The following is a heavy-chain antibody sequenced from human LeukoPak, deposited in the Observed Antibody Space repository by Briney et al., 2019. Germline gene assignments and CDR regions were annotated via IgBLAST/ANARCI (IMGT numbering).Heavy chain of an antibody. CDR1: GGSFSGYY. J-gene: IGHJ5*02. Sequence: SETLSLTCAVYGGSFSGYYWSWIRQPPGKGLEWIGEINHSGSTNYNPSLKSRVTISVDTSKNQFSLKLSSVTAADTAVYYCARKGRITMVRGVIYWFDPWGQGTLVTDSS. D-gene: IGHD3-10*01. CDR3: ARKGRITMVRGVIYWFDP. CDR2: INHSGST. V-gene: IGHV4-34*01.